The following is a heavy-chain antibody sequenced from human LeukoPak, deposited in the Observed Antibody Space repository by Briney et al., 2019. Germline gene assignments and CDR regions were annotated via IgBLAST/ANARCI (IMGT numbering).Heavy chain of an antibody. D-gene: IGHD4-17*01. CDR3: ARDGGYGDYSATYFDY. Sequence: PGRSLRLSCAASGFTFSSYGMHWVRQAPGKGLEWVAVISYDGSNKYYADSVKGRFTISRDNAKNSLYLQMNSLRAEDTAVYYCARDGGYGDYSATYFDYWGQGTLVTVSS. CDR2: ISYDGSNK. V-gene: IGHV3-30*03. CDR1: GFTFSSYG. J-gene: IGHJ4*02.